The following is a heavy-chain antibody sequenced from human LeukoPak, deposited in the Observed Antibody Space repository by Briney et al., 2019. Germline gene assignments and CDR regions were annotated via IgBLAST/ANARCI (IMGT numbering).Heavy chain of an antibody. CDR1: GFTFSSYG. Sequence: GGSLRLSCAASGFTFSSYGTHWVRQAPGKGLEWVAFIRYDGSNKYYADSVKGRFTISRDNSKNTLYLQMNSLRAEDTAVYYCAKDLRYFPHESVVDYWGQGTLVTVSS. CDR3: AKDLRYFPHESVVDY. J-gene: IGHJ4*02. D-gene: IGHD3-9*01. CDR2: IRYDGSNK. V-gene: IGHV3-30*02.